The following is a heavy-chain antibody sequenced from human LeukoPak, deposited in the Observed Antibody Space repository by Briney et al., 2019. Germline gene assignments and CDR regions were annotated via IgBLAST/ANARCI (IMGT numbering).Heavy chain of an antibody. CDR1: GFTFTAYY. D-gene: IGHD3-10*01. CDR2: INANTGVA. V-gene: IGHV1-2*02. J-gene: IGHJ4*02. CDR3: AKEGAGDSKANDY. Sequence: GASVKVSCKASGFTFTAYYIHWVRQAPGQGLEWMGCINANTGVATCAQKFQGRVTMTRDTSISAAYMELSSLRSDDTAMYYCAKEGAGDSKANDYWGQGTLVSVSS.